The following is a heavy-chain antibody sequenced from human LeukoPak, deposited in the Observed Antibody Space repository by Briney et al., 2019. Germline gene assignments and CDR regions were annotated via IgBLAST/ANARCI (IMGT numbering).Heavy chain of an antibody. V-gene: IGHV4-59*10. J-gene: IGHJ4*02. Sequence: SETLSLTCAVYGGSFSGYYWSWIRQPAGKGLEWIGRIYTSGSTNYNPSLKSRVTMSVDTSKNQFSLKLSSVTAADTAVYYCASLGGDDSSGYEFDYWGQGTLVTVSS. CDR2: IYTSGST. D-gene: IGHD3-22*01. CDR1: GGSFSGYY. CDR3: ASLGGDDSSGYEFDY.